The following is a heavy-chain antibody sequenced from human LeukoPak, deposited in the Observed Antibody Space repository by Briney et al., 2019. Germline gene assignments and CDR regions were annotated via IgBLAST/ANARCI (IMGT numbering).Heavy chain of an antibody. Sequence: ASVKVSCKASGYTFTSYDINWVRPATGQGLEWMGWMNPNSGNTGYAQKFQGRVTITRNTSISTAYMELSSLRSEDTAVYYCARARRWLQLGYYYYYMDVWGKGTTVTVSS. V-gene: IGHV1-8*03. CDR3: ARARRWLQLGYYYYYMDV. D-gene: IGHD5-24*01. CDR1: GYTFTSYD. CDR2: MNPNSGNT. J-gene: IGHJ6*03.